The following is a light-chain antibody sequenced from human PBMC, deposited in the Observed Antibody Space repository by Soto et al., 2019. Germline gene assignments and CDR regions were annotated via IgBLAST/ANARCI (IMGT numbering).Light chain of an antibody. CDR2: AAS. J-gene: IGKJ4*01. Sequence: DIQLTQSPSFLSASVGDRVTITCRTSQDISSYLAWYQQKPGKAPQLLISAASTLQSGVPSRFSGSGSGTEFTLTSSSLQPEDFATYCCQQLKSYPLSFGGGTKVEI. CDR3: QQLKSYPLS. V-gene: IGKV1-9*01. CDR1: QDISSY.